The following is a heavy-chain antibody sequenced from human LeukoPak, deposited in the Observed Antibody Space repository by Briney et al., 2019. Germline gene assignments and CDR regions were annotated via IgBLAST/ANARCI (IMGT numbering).Heavy chain of an antibody. CDR2: ISYNGST. V-gene: IGHV4-59*01. D-gene: IGHD6-19*01. J-gene: IGHJ4*02. Sequence: SETLSLTCTVSGGPITSYYWSWIRQPPGKGLEWIGYISYNGSTNYNPSLKSRVTISVDTSKNQFSLKLSSVTAADTAVYYCARGYSSGWYANWGQGTLVTVSS. CDR3: ARGYSSGWYAN. CDR1: GGPITSYY.